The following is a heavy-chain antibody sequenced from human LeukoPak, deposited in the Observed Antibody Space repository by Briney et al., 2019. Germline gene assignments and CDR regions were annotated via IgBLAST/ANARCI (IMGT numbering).Heavy chain of an antibody. CDR2: IKQDGSEK. V-gene: IGHV3-7*01. J-gene: IGHJ2*01. Sequence: GGSLRLSCAASGFTFSSYWMSWVRQAPGKGLEWVANIKQDGSEKYYVDSVKGRFTISRDNAKNSLYLQMNSLRAEDTAVYYCARVRVGNVGLAYWYFDLWGRGTLVTVSS. CDR3: ARVRVGNVGLAYWYFDL. CDR1: GFTFSSYW. D-gene: IGHD1-26*01.